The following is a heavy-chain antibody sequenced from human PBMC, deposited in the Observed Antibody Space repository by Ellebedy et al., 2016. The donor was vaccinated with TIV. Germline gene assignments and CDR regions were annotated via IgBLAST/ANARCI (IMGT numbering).Heavy chain of an antibody. Sequence: PGGSLRLSCAASGFILSAYGMHWVRQAPGKGLEWVAIIWYDGSNAYYADSVKGRFTISRDNSKNTLYLQMNSLRGEDTAVYYCAKDGGRIVGATEFFPWGQGTLVTVSS. CDR3: AKDGGRIVGATEFFP. CDR1: GFILSAYG. CDR2: IWYDGSNA. V-gene: IGHV3-33*06. J-gene: IGHJ5*02. D-gene: IGHD1-26*01.